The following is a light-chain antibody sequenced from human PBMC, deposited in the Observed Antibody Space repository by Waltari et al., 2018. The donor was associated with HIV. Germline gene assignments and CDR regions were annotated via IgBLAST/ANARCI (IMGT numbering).Light chain of an antibody. J-gene: IGKJ2*02. CDR1: QSVLYNSINKNY. CDR2: WAS. CDR3: QQYHTSPGT. V-gene: IGKV4-1*01. Sequence: DILMTQSPDSLAVSLGERATINCKSNQSVLYNSINKNYLAWYQQKPGQPPKLLIYWASTRESGVPDRFSGSGSGTDFTLTISSLQAEDVAVYYCQQYHTSPGTFGQGTKLEIK.